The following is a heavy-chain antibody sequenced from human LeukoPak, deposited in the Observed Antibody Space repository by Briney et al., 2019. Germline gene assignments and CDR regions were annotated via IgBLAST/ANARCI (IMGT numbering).Heavy chain of an antibody. V-gene: IGHV3-21*01. J-gene: IGHJ4*02. Sequence: GGSLRLSCAASGFTFSSYSMNWVRQAPGKGLEWVSSISSSSSYIYYADSVKGRSTISRDNAKNSLYLQMNSLRAEDTAVYYCARDVGIAVADVDYWGQGTLVTVSS. D-gene: IGHD6-19*01. CDR3: ARDVGIAVADVDY. CDR1: GFTFSSYS. CDR2: ISSSSSYI.